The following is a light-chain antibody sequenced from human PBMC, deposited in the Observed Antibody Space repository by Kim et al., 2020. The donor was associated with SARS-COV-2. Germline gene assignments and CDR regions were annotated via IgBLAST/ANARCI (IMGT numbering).Light chain of an antibody. Sequence: DIQMTQSPSSLSASAGDRVTITCRASQGVDNYLAWYQQTPGRVPSLLIYAAYTLQSGVPSRFSGSGFGTEFNLTISCLQPEDVATYYCQKYNSDPLTFGQGTKLEIK. CDR1: QGVDNY. J-gene: IGKJ5*01. CDR2: AAY. CDR3: QKYNSDPLT. V-gene: IGKV1-27*01.